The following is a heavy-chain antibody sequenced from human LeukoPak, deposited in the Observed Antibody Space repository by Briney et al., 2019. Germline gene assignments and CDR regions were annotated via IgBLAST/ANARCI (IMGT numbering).Heavy chain of an antibody. CDR1: GGTFSSYA. Sequence: AASVKVSCKASGGTFSSYAISWVRQAPGQGLEWMGGIIPIFGTANYAQKFQGRVTITADESTSTAYMELSSLRSEDTAVYYCAKDDYGGNPGDYWGQGTLVTVSS. CDR2: IIPIFGTA. CDR3: AKDDYGGNPGDY. D-gene: IGHD4-23*01. J-gene: IGHJ4*02. V-gene: IGHV1-69*13.